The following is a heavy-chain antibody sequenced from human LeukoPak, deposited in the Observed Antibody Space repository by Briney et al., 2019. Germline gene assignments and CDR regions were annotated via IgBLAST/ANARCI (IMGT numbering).Heavy chain of an antibody. CDR3: ARDRPVESNAFGI. CDR2: INPNSGGT. Sequence: GASVKVSCKASGYTFTGYYMHWVRQAPGQGLEWMGWINPNSGGTNYAQKFQGRVTMTRDTSISTAYMELSRLRSDDTAVYYCARDRPVESNAFGIWGQGTMVTVSS. V-gene: IGHV1-2*02. J-gene: IGHJ3*02. CDR1: GYTFTGYY.